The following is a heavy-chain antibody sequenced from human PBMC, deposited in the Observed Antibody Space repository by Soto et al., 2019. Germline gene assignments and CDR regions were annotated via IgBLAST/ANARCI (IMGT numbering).Heavy chain of an antibody. CDR3: ARDAQWLFDY. J-gene: IGHJ4*02. CDR2: IWHDGSYK. V-gene: IGHV3-33*01. Sequence: QVQLVESGGGVVQPGGSLRLSCAASGFTFSNYGIHWVRQAPGKGLELVTIIWHDGSYKYYGDSVKGRFTISRDNSKNVAYLQMNSLSAEDTAVYYCARDAQWLFDYWGQGTLVTVSS. CDR1: GFTFSNYG. D-gene: IGHD6-19*01.